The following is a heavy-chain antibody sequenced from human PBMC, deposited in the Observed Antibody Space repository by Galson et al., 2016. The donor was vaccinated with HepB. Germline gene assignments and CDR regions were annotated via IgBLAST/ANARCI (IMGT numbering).Heavy chain of an antibody. CDR1: GLTLSSYA. V-gene: IGHV3-23*01. J-gene: IGHJ4*02. CDR2: IRGSGNSI. Sequence: SLRFSCAASGLTLSSYAVTWVRQAPGKGLEWVSTIRGSGNSILYGDSEKGRFTISRDNSKKTLYLQMNSLRADDTAVYYCAKGEAASSWYAPFDYWGQGTLVTVSA. D-gene: IGHD6-13*01. CDR3: AKGEAASSWYAPFDY.